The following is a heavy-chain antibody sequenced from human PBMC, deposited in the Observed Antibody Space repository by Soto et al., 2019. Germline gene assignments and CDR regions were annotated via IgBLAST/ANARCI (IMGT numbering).Heavy chain of an antibody. Sequence: GGSLRLSCSASGFTFSSYAMHWVRQAPGKGLEYVSAISSNGGSTYYADSVKGRFTISRDNSKNTLYLQMSSLRAEDTAVYYCVKVPRIVPLDFDYWGQGTLVTVSS. V-gene: IGHV3-64D*06. CDR3: VKVPRIVPLDFDY. CDR2: ISSNGGST. J-gene: IGHJ4*02. CDR1: GFTFSSYA. D-gene: IGHD2-2*01.